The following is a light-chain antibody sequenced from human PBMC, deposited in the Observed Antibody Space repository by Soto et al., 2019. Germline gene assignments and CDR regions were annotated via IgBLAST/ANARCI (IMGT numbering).Light chain of an antibody. CDR3: QKYSRAALFT. CDR2: AAS. CDR1: QGISHS. J-gene: IGKJ3*01. Sequence: DIQMTQSPSSLSASVGDRVTITCRASQGISHSLAWYQLKPWKVPKLLIFAASTLQSEVPSRFSGRGSGTDFSLTISSLQREDVATYYCQKYSRAALFTFGPGTKVDIK. V-gene: IGKV1-27*01.